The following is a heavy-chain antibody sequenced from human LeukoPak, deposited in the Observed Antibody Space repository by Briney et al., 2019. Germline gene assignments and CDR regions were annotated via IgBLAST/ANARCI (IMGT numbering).Heavy chain of an antibody. CDR2: VHYTGST. CDR3: AGTSGWYESFDY. V-gene: IGHV4-59*11. CDR1: GGSISSHF. Sequence: SETLSLTCTVSGGSISSHFWSWIRQPPGKGLEWIAYVHYTGSTNYNPSLKSRVTIEMDTSKNQFSLRLRSVTAADTAVYYCAGTSGWYESFDYWGQGTLVTVSS. J-gene: IGHJ4*02. D-gene: IGHD6-19*01.